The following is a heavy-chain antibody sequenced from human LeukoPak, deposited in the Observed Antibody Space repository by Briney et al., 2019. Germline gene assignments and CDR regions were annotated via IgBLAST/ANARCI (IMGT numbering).Heavy chain of an antibody. CDR2: ISGSGDST. CDR3: PKGCASTSWYTSEY. Sequence: GGSLRLSCAASGFTFSSYAMSWVRQAPGRGLEWVSTISGSGDSTYYADSVKGRFTISRDNSKNTLYLQMNSLRPEDTAVYYCPKGCASTSWYTSEYWGQGTLVTVSS. J-gene: IGHJ4*02. D-gene: IGHD2-2*02. V-gene: IGHV3-23*01. CDR1: GFTFSSYA.